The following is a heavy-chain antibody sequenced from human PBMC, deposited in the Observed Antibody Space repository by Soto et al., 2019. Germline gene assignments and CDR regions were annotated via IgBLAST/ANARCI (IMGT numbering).Heavy chain of an antibody. D-gene: IGHD3-22*01. J-gene: IGHJ6*02. CDR3: ARAHFSDTSGYYYATYHYNGMDV. Sequence: PGGSLRLSCGASGSSFTSYAIHWVRQAPGKGLEWVALISYDGSTTYYADSVKGRFTMSRDNSKNTLYLQMNSLRAEGTAVYRCARAHFSDTSGYYYATYHYNGMDVWGQGTTVTVSS. CDR2: ISYDGSTT. CDR1: GSSFTSYA. V-gene: IGHV3-30-3*01.